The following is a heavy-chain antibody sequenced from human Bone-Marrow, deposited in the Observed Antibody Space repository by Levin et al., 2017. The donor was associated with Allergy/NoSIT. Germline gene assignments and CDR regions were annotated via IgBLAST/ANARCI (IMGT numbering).Heavy chain of an antibody. D-gene: IGHD3-3*01. CDR1: GFTFSTYG. V-gene: IGHV3-23*01. Sequence: GGSLRLSCAASGFTFSTYGMNWVRQAPGKGLEWVSAISGSGGSTYYADSVKGRFTISRDNSKNTLYLQMNSLRAEDTAVYYCAKGLGITIFGVAPDAFDIWGQGTMVTVSS. CDR3: AKGLGITIFGVAPDAFDI. CDR2: ISGSGGST. J-gene: IGHJ3*02.